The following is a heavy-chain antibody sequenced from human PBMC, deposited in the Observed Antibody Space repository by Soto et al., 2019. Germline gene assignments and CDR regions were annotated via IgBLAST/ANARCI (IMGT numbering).Heavy chain of an antibody. J-gene: IGHJ5*02. D-gene: IGHD6-13*01. Sequence: SETLSLTCAVYDSSFRGYYLSWIRQPPGKGLEWIGEINHSGSTNYNPSLKSRVTISVDTSKNQFSLKLSSVTAADTAVYYCARESRIAAAGTRYNWFDPWGQGTLFTVAS. CDR1: DSSFRGYY. CDR3: ARESRIAAAGTRYNWFDP. CDR2: INHSGST. V-gene: IGHV4-34*01.